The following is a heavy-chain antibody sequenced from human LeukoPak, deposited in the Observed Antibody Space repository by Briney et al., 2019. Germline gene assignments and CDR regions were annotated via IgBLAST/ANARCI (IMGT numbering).Heavy chain of an antibody. CDR1: GGSFSGYY. CDR2: INHSGST. Sequence: SETLSLTCAVYGGSFSGYYRSWIRQPPGKGLEWIGEINHSGSTNYNPSLKSRVTISVDTSKNQFSLKLSSVTAADTAVYYCARDSYGYGGAFDYWGQGTLVTVSS. CDR3: ARDSYGYGGAFDY. V-gene: IGHV4-34*01. D-gene: IGHD5-18*01. J-gene: IGHJ4*02.